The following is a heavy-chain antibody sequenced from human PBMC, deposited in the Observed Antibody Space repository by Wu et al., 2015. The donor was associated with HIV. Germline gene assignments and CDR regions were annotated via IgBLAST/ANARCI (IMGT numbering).Heavy chain of an antibody. CDR3: AGGGGRTAMDPFDF. V-gene: IGHV1-69*13. Sequence: QVHLLQSGAEVKKSGSSVRVSCKASGATFSVYALSWVRQAPGQGLEWMGRLIPMYGTADYAQKFQGRVTITADVSTNTAYMVVSSLTFDDTAVYYCAGGGGRTAMDPFDFWGQGTLVTVSS. D-gene: IGHD5-18*01. J-gene: IGHJ4*02. CDR2: LIPMYGTA. CDR1: GATFSVYA.